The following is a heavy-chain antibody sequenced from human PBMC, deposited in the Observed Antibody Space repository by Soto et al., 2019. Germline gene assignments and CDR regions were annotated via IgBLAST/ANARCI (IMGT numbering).Heavy chain of an antibody. CDR1: GGSISSGGYS. D-gene: IGHD4-4*01. CDR2: IYHSGST. V-gene: IGHV4-30-2*01. J-gene: IGHJ4*02. Sequence: QLQLQESGSGLVKPSQTLSLTCAVSGGSISSGGYSWSWIRQPPGKSLEWIGYIYHSGSTYYNPSLKSRVTTSVDRSKNQFSLKLSSVTAADTAVYYCARGRLHGVDYWGQGTLVTVSS. CDR3: ARGRLHGVDY.